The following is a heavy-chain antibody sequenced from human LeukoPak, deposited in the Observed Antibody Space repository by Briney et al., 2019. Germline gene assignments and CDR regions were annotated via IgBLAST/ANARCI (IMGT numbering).Heavy chain of an antibody. Sequence: GGSLRLSCAASGFTFSNNAMNWVRQAPGKGLEWVSYISSSGSTIYYADSVKGRFTISRDNAKNSLYLQMNSLRAEDTAVYYCARVPGVFDIWGQGTMVTVSS. CDR3: ARVPGVFDI. V-gene: IGHV3-48*03. CDR2: ISSSGSTI. CDR1: GFTFSNNA. J-gene: IGHJ3*02.